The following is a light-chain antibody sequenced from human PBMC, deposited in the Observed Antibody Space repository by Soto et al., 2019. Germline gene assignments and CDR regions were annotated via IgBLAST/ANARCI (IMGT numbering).Light chain of an antibody. CDR1: DSNIGAGYD. CDR3: QSFDNSLSGFYV. Sequence: QSVLTQTPSVSGAPGQTITISCTGTDSNIGAGYDVHWYQHLPGRAPKLLIFGNTHRPSGVPDRFSGSKSGTSASLAITGLQPEDEAYYYCQSFDNSLSGFYVFGSGTKVTVL. J-gene: IGLJ1*01. CDR2: GNT. V-gene: IGLV1-40*01.